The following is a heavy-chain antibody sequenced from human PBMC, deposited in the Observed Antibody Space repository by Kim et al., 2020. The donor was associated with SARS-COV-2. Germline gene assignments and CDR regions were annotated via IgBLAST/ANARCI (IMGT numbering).Heavy chain of an antibody. V-gene: IGHV3-23*01. Sequence: GGSLRLSCAASGFTFSSYAMSWVRQAPGQGLEWISASNSGGGTFYADSVKGRFTMSRDNSKNTLYLQMNSLRAEDTAVYHCPKVGKNTVTTRAANSFDYWGQGTLVTVSS. CDR2: SNSGGGT. CDR1: GFTFSSYA. J-gene: IGHJ4*02. D-gene: IGHD4-17*01. CDR3: PKVGKNTVTTRAANSFDY.